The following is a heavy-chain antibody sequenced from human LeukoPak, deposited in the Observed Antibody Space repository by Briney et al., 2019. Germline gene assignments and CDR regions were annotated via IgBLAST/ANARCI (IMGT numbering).Heavy chain of an antibody. CDR2: ISSSSSTT. D-gene: IGHD3-10*01. J-gene: IGHJ4*02. Sequence: GGSLRLSCAASGFTFSSYSMTWVRQAPGKGLEWVSYISSSSSTTYYADSVKGRFTISRDNAKNSLYLQMNSLRAEDTAVYYCARGSEYYYGSGSYLIWGQGTLVTVSS. CDR3: ARGSEYYYGSGSYLI. V-gene: IGHV3-48*01. CDR1: GFTFSSYS.